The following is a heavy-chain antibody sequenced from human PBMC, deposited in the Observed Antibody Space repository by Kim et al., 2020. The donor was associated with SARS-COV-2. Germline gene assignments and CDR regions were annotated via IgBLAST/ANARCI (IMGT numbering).Heavy chain of an antibody. J-gene: IGHJ4*02. D-gene: IGHD1-1*01. CDR3: ARGSPNLQRLLDCDY. Sequence: PVKGRCTISRNNAKNSLYLQMSSLRAEDTAVYFCARGSPNLQRLLDCDYWGQGTLVTVSS. V-gene: IGHV3-21*01.